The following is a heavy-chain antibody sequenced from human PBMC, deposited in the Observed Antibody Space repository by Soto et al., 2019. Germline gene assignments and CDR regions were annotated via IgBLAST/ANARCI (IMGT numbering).Heavy chain of an antibody. D-gene: IGHD4-4*01. CDR3: AKDKPDYSNY. Sequence: LRLSCAASGFTFSSYSMNWVRQAPGEGLEWVSAISGSGGSTYYADSVKGRFTISRDNSKNTLYLQMNSLRAEDTAVYYCAKDKPDYSNYWGQGTRVTVSS. CDR2: ISGSGGST. J-gene: IGHJ4*02. CDR1: GFTFSSYS. V-gene: IGHV3-23*01.